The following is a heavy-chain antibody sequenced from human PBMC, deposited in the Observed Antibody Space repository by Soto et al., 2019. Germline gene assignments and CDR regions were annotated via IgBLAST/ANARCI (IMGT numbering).Heavy chain of an antibody. CDR3: AKDRRAGGNSAFYFDF. Sequence: PXGALLRSCSASGFKFSNYAMSWVRQAPGKGLEWVSLISATGGCTYYADSVKVRFTISRDNSHNTLYLQVHSLTAEDTAVYYCAKDRRAGGNSAFYFDFWGQGAQVTVSS. CDR1: GFKFSNYA. D-gene: IGHD3-16*01. V-gene: IGHV3-23*01. J-gene: IGHJ4*02. CDR2: ISATGGCT.